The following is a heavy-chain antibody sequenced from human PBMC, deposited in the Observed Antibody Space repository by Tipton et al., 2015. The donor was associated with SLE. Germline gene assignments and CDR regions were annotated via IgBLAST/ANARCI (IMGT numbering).Heavy chain of an antibody. CDR1: GGSLSGYY. D-gene: IGHD4-17*01. V-gene: IGHV4-34*01. CDR3: ARSAREVYGDNFDY. Sequence: TLSLTCAVYGGSLSGYYWSWIRQPPGKGLEWIGEINHSGSTNYNPSLKSRVTISVDTSKNQFSLKLSSVTAADTAVYYCARSAREVYGDNFDYWGQGTLVTVSS. CDR2: INHSGST. J-gene: IGHJ4*02.